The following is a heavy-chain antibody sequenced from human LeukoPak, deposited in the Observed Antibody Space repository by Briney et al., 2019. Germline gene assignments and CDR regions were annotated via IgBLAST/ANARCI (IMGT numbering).Heavy chain of an antibody. CDR2: INHSGST. CDR1: GGSFSGYY. Sequence: SETPSLTCAVYGGSFSGYYWSWIRQPPGKGLEWIGEINHSGSTNYNPSLKSRVTISVDTSKNQFSLKLSPVTYAATAVYYGARGTSWSNADGMDVWGQGTTVTVSS. D-gene: IGHD2-2*01. CDR3: ARGTSWSNADGMDV. V-gene: IGHV4-34*01. J-gene: IGHJ6*02.